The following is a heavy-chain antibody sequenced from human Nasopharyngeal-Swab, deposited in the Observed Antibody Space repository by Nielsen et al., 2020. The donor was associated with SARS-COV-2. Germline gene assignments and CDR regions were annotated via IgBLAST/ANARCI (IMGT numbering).Heavy chain of an antibody. CDR2: INPNSGAT. J-gene: IGHJ6*03. D-gene: IGHD3-22*01. CDR3: ARDGRLTSSYYKNYYMDV. V-gene: IGHV1-2*04. CDR1: GYSFTANY. Sequence: SVQVSCKASGYSFTANYIQWVRQVPGQGLEWMGWINPNSGATNYAQKFQGWVTLTRDASIRTAYMDLSRLKSDDTAVYYCARDGRLTSSYYKNYYMDVWGKGTTVTVSS.